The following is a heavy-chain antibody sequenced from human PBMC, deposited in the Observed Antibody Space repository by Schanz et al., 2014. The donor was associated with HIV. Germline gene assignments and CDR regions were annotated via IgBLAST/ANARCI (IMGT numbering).Heavy chain of an antibody. CDR3: ARDSPVAAGTLDY. D-gene: IGHD6-13*01. CDR1: GDSFSNLG. Sequence: QVPLVQSGAEVKQPGSSVKISCKASGDSFSNLGINWVRQAPGQGLEWVAGIIPIIGTADYAQKFQGRVTITADESTSTAYMELSSLRSEDTAVYYCARDSPVAAGTLDYWGQGTLVTVSS. CDR2: IIPIIGTA. J-gene: IGHJ4*02. V-gene: IGHV1-69*01.